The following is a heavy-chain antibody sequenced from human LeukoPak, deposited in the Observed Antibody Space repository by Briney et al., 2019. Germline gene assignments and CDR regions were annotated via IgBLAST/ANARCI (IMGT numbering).Heavy chain of an antibody. D-gene: IGHD4-11*01. V-gene: IGHV3-48*03. CDR3: ARGGYSNANKFYYYGMDV. CDR2: ISNGGSTI. CDR1: GFTFSSYA. Sequence: GGSLRLSCAASGFTFSSYAMSWVRQAPGKGLEWVSYISNGGSTIYYADSVKGRFTISRDNAKNSLYLQMNSLRAEDTAVYYCARGGYSNANKFYYYGMDVWGQGTTVTV. J-gene: IGHJ6*02.